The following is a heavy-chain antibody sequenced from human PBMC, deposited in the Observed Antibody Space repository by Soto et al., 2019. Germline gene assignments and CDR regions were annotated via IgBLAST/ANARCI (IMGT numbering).Heavy chain of an antibody. V-gene: IGHV3-13*01. J-gene: IGHJ3*02. CDR1: GFTFSSYD. Sequence: EVQLVESGGGLVQPGGSLRLSCAASGFTFSSYDMHWVRQATGKGLEWVSAIGTAGDTYYPGSVKGRFTISRENAKNSLSLQMNSRRAEDTAVYYCARDIFDGYSSGWPSLGAFDIWGQGTMVTVSS. CDR3: ARDIFDGYSSGWPSLGAFDI. CDR2: IGTAGDT. D-gene: IGHD6-19*01.